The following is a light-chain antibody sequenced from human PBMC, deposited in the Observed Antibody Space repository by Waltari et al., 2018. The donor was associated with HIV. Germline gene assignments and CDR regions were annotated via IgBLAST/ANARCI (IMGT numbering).Light chain of an antibody. CDR2: SDD. Sequence: QSVLTQPPAASGTPGQTVIISCSGGGSTIGHNFVNWFQQLPGAAPKLLVHSDDQRPSGVADRFSGSKSGTTASLVISALQSDDEADYYCAAWNDRMNNSVVSGGSVIFGGGTKLTVL. J-gene: IGLJ2*01. CDR1: GSTIGHNF. V-gene: IGLV1-44*01. CDR3: AAWNDRMNNSVVSGGSVI.